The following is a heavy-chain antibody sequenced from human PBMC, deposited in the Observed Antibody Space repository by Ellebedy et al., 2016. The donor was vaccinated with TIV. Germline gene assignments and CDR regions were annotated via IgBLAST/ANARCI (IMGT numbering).Heavy chain of an antibody. D-gene: IGHD2-2*01. CDR2: ISGGGGST. J-gene: IGHJ6*02. CDR1: QFSFNTYA. Sequence: PGGSLRLSCAASQFSFNTYAMTWVRQAPGKGLEWVSTISGGGGSTYYVDSVKGRFTISRDNSKNTLYLQMNSLRAEDTAIYYCAKNKDCNSNSCYLYGMDVWGRGTTVTVSS. CDR3: AKNKDCNSNSCYLYGMDV. V-gene: IGHV3-23*01.